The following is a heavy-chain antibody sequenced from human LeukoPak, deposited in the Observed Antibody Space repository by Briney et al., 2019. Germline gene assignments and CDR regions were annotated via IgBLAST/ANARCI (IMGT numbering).Heavy chain of an antibody. V-gene: IGHV1-69*05. CDR3: ARGLRFLEWLYPSTGYYYMDV. D-gene: IGHD3-3*01. CDR1: GATFSSYA. Sequence: SVKVSCKASGATFSSYAISWVRQAPGQGLEWMGGIIPIFGTANYAQKFQGRVTITTDESTSTAYMELSSLRSEDMAVYYCARGLRFLEWLYPSTGYYYMDVWGKGTTVTVSS. J-gene: IGHJ6*03. CDR2: IIPIFGTA.